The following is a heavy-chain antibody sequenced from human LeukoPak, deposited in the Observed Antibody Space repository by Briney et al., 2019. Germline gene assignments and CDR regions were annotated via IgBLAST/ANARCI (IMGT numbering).Heavy chain of an antibody. D-gene: IGHD3-22*01. Sequence: GGSLRLSCAASGFTFSSYSMNWVRQAPGKGLEWVSPISSSSSYIYYADSVKGRFTISRDNAKNSLYLQMNSLRAEDTAVYYCARPPYDSSGYANDYWGQGTLVTVSS. CDR2: ISSSSSYI. V-gene: IGHV3-21*01. J-gene: IGHJ4*02. CDR3: ARPPYDSSGYANDY. CDR1: GFTFSSYS.